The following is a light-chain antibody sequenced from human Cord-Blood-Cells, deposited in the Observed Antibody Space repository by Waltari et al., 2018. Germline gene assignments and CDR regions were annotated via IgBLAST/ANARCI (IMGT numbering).Light chain of an antibody. CDR3: SSYTSSRDVV. CDR1: SSDVGGYNY. J-gene: IGLJ2*01. CDR2: DVS. Sequence: QSALTQPASVSGSPGQSITIFCTGTSSDVGGYNYVSWYQQHPGKAPKLMSYDVSNRPSGVSHRYSGSKSGNTASLTISGRQAEDEADYYCSSYTSSRDVVFGGETKLTVL. V-gene: IGLV2-14*01.